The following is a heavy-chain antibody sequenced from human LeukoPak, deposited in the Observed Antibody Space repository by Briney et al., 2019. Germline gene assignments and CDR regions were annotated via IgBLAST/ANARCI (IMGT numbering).Heavy chain of an antibody. Sequence: SETLSLTCTVSGGSISSGSYYWSWIQQPAGKGLEWIGRIYTSGSTNYNPSLKSRVTISVDTSKNQFSLKLSSVTAADTAVYYCARDSGIQLCDYWGQGTLVTVSS. V-gene: IGHV4-61*02. J-gene: IGHJ4*02. CDR3: ARDSGIQLCDY. CDR2: IYTSGST. CDR1: GGSISSGSYY. D-gene: IGHD5-18*01.